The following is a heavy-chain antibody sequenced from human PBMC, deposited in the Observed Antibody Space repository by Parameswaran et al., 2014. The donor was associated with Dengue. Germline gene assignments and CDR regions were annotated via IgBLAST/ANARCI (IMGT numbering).Heavy chain of an antibody. J-gene: IGHJ6*02. CDR2: ISSSGNTI. V-gene: IGHV3-48*03. Sequence: VRQAPGKGLEWVSYISSSGNTIYYKDSVKGRFTISRDNAKNSLYLQMSSLRAEDTATYYCARCRTLYNYGMDVWGQGTTVTVSS. CDR3: ARCRTLYNYGMDV.